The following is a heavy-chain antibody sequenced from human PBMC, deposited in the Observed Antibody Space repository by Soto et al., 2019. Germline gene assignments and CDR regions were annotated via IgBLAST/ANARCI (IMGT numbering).Heavy chain of an antibody. Sequence: GGSLRLSCAASGFTFSNYWFHWVRQAPGKGLVWVSRLNKDGSRTDYADSVKGRFTIFRDNARNTLYLQINSLRAEDTAVYYCGRDLGGVGSYWGQGTLVTVSS. V-gene: IGHV3-74*01. CDR1: GFTFSNYW. CDR2: LNKDGSRT. D-gene: IGHD3-16*01. J-gene: IGHJ4*02. CDR3: GRDLGGVGSY.